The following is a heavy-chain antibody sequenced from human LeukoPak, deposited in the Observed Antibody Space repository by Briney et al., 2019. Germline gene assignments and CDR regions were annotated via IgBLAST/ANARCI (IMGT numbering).Heavy chain of an antibody. J-gene: IGHJ4*02. D-gene: IGHD3-3*01. CDR2: ISGSGGST. V-gene: IGHV3-23*01. CDR1: GFTFSSYA. Sequence: GGSLRLSCAASGFTFSSYAMSWVRQAPGKGPEWVSAISGSGGSTYYADSVKGRFTISRDNSKNTLYLQMNSLRAEDTAIYYCAKGRRFTIFGVVTYFDYWGQGTLVTVSS. CDR3: AKGRRFTIFGVVTYFDY.